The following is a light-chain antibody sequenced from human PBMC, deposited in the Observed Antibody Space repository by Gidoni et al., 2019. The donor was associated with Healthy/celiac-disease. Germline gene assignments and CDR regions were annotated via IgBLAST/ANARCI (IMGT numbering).Light chain of an antibody. CDR1: SSNIGRNY. Sequence: QSVLTQPPSASGTPGQRVTISCSGSSSNIGRNYVSWYQQLPGTAPKLLIYRNNQRPPGVPDRFSGSKSGTSASLAISGLRSEDEADYYCAAWDDSLSGWVFGGGTKLTVL. CDR3: AAWDDSLSGWV. V-gene: IGLV1-47*01. CDR2: RNN. J-gene: IGLJ3*02.